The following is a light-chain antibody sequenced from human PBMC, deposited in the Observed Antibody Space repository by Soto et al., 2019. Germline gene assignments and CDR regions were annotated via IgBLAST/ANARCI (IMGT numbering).Light chain of an antibody. Sequence: QSALTQPASVSGSPGQSITIACTGTNRDVGSYNLVSWYQQRPGEAPKLIISEVRNRPSGVSNRFSGSKSGNTASLTISGLQAEDEADYYCSSYTSSSTWVFGGGTKLTVL. CDR1: NRDVGSYNL. J-gene: IGLJ3*02. CDR2: EVR. V-gene: IGLV2-14*01. CDR3: SSYTSSSTWV.